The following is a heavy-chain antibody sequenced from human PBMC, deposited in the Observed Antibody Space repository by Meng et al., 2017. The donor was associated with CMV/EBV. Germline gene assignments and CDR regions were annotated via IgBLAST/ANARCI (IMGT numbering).Heavy chain of an antibody. V-gene: IGHV1-46*01. CDR2: ITHAGGST. D-gene: IGHD5-24*01. J-gene: IGHJ4*02. CDR1: RYTFTSYQ. Sequence: VQLGHVGAGVKKPGASWKVAFKASRYTFTSYQMHWVRQAPGQGLGGMGIITHAGGSTSYAQKFQRRVTMTRDTSTSTVYMELSSLRSEDTAVYYCAREFDGSTFDYCGQGTLVTVSS. CDR3: AREFDGSTFDY.